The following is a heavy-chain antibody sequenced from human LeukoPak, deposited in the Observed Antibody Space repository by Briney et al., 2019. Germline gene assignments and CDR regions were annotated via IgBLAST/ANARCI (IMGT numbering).Heavy chain of an antibody. CDR1: GYSFTSHW. CDR2: IYAGDSGT. J-gene: IGHJ4*02. CDR3: ARQVGATRTAFDS. D-gene: IGHD1-26*01. Sequence: GESLKISCRGSGYSFTSHWIGWVRQMPGKGLEWMAIIYAGDSGTRISPSFQGQVTISADKSISTAYLQWSSLKASDTAIYYCARQVGATRTAFDSWGQGTLVTVSS. V-gene: IGHV5-51*01.